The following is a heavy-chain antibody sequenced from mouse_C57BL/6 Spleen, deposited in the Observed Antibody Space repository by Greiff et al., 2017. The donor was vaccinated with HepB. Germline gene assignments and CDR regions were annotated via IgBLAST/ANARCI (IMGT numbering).Heavy chain of an antibody. CDR1: GFNIKDDY. CDR3: TRLYWYFDV. V-gene: IGHV14-4*01. CDR2: IDPENGDT. Sequence: EVKLVESGAELVRPGASVKLSCTASGFNIKDDYMHWVKQRPEQGLEWIGWIDPENGDTEYASKFQGKATITADTSSNTAYLQLSSLTSEDTAVYYCTRLYWYFDVWGTGTTVTVSS. J-gene: IGHJ1*03.